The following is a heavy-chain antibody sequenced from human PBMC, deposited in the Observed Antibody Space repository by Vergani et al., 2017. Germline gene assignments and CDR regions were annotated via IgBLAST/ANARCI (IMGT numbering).Heavy chain of an antibody. CDR1: GFTLSNYD. Sequence: QVQLVESGGGVFQRGGSLRLSCATSGFTLSNYDMQWIRQGPGKGLEFVAFIQFDGSNQYYADSVKGRFTLSRDFSKNTLYLQMNSLRTDDTATYYCAKHFRGWSSDYWGQGTQVIVSS. J-gene: IGHJ4*02. V-gene: IGHV3-30*02. CDR3: AKHFRGWSSDY. CDR2: IQFDGSNQ. D-gene: IGHD3-3*01.